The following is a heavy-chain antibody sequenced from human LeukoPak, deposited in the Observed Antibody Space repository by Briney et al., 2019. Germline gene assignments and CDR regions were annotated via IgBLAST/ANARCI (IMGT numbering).Heavy chain of an antibody. Sequence: SETLSLTCTVSGGSISSYYWSWIRQPAGKGLEWIGRIYTSGSTNYNPSLKSRVTMSVDTSKNQFSLRLSSVTAADTAVYYCARHEGDIVVVPAARYYFDYWGQGTLVTVSS. D-gene: IGHD2-2*01. CDR1: GGSISSYY. CDR2: IYTSGST. CDR3: ARHEGDIVVVPAARYYFDY. V-gene: IGHV4-4*07. J-gene: IGHJ4*02.